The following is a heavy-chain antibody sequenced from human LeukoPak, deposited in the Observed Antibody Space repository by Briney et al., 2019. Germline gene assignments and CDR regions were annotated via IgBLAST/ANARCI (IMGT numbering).Heavy chain of an antibody. J-gene: IGHJ4*02. CDR2: IWFDESDK. D-gene: IGHD5-12*01. CDR1: GFTFSSYG. V-gene: IGHV3-33*01. CDR3: ARDGYSGYDFYFDY. Sequence: GGSLRLSCAVSGFTFSSYGMHWVRQAPGKGLEWVAVIWFDESDKYYADSLKGRFTISRDNSKNTLYLQMNSLRADDTAVYYCARDGYSGYDFYFDYWGQGTLVTVSS.